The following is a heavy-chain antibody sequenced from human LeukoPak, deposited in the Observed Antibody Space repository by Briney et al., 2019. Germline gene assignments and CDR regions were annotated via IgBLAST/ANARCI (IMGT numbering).Heavy chain of an antibody. V-gene: IGHV4-4*02. J-gene: IGHJ4*02. CDR3: ARDPPIIAAAGTSFDY. CDR1: GGSISSSIW. D-gene: IGHD6-13*01. Sequence: SGTLSLTCAVSGGSISSSIWWSWVRQPPGKGLEWIGEIYHSGSTNYNPSLKNRVTISVDKSKNQFSLKLSSVTAADTAVYYCARDPPIIAAAGTSFDYWGQGTLVAVSS. CDR2: IYHSGST.